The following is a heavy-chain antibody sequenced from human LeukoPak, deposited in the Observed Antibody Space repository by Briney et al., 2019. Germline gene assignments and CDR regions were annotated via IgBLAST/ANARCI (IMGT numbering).Heavy chain of an antibody. D-gene: IGHD3-22*01. J-gene: IGHJ4*02. CDR2: ISSSGSTI. CDR1: GFTFSDYY. V-gene: IGHV3-11*04. Sequence: GGSLRLSCAASGFTFSDYYMSWIRQAPGKGLEWVSYISSSGSTIYYADSVKGRFTISRDNAKNSLYLQMNSLRAEDTAVYYCARDIGPDYYDSSGYPLDYWGQGTLVTVSS. CDR3: ARDIGPDYYDSSGYPLDY.